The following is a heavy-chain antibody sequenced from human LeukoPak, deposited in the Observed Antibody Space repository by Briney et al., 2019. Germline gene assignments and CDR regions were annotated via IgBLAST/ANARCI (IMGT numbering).Heavy chain of an antibody. CDR2: IYHSGST. CDR1: GYSISSGYY. CDR3: ARGSIVATTLDY. J-gene: IGHJ4*02. D-gene: IGHD5-12*01. V-gene: IGHV4-38-2*01. Sequence: SETLSLTCAVSGYSISSGYYWGWIRQPPGKGLEWIGSIYHSGSTYYNPSLKSRVTISVDTSKNQFSLKLSSVTAADTAVYYCARGSIVATTLDYWGQGTLVTVPS.